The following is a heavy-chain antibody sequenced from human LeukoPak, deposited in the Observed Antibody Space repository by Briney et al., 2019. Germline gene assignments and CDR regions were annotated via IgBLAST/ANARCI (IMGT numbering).Heavy chain of an antibody. J-gene: IGHJ4*02. CDR2: INPNSGGT. V-gene: IGHV1-2*02. Sequence: ASVKVSCKASGYTFTGYYMHWVRQAPGQGLEWMGWINPNSGGTNCAQKFQGRVTMTRDTSISTAYMELSRLRSDDTAVYCCASSNIVVVVAASHSFDYWGQGTLVTVSS. CDR1: GYTFTGYY. D-gene: IGHD2-15*01. CDR3: ASSNIVVVVAASHSFDY.